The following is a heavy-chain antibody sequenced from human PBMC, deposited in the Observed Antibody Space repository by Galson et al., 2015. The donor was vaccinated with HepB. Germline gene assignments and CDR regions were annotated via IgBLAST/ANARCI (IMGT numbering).Heavy chain of an antibody. Sequence: TLSLTCTVSGGSISSGGYYWSWIRQHPGKGLEWIGFIYYSGSTYYNPSLKSRFTISVDTSKNQFSLKLSSVIAADTAVYYCARVNSGIQYGDYGGWFDPWGQGTLVTVSS. D-gene: IGHD4-17*01. V-gene: IGHV4-31*03. J-gene: IGHJ5*02. CDR3: ARVNSGIQYGDYGGWFDP. CDR2: IYYSGST. CDR1: GGSISSGGYY.